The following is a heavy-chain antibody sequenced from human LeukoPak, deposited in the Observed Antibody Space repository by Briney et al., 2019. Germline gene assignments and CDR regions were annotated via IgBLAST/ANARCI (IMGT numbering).Heavy chain of an antibody. Sequence: PSETLSLTCAVSGDSISSGGYSWSWIRQPPGKGLEWIGYIDHSGSAYYNPSLKSRVIISVDRSKNQFSLKLSSVTAADTTVYYCARTGSGSYDWFDPWGQGTLVTVSS. CDR3: ARTGSGSYDWFDP. D-gene: IGHD3-10*01. CDR1: GDSISSGGYS. CDR2: IDHSGSA. J-gene: IGHJ5*02. V-gene: IGHV4-30-2*01.